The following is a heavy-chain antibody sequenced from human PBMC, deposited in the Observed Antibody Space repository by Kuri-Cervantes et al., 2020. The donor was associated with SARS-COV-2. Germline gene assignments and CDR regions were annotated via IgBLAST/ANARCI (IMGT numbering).Heavy chain of an antibody. Sequence: SCATLLKTTHTLTLTCTFSGLSLTTSGVGVGWIRQPPGKALGLLALIYWDDDNSYGPSLKSRLTITKVTSKTQVVLTMTNMDTVDTATYYCDHRHSDFGSGDFNYWGQGTLVTVSS. D-gene: IGHD3-3*01. CDR1: GLSLTTSGVG. J-gene: IGHJ4*02. V-gene: IGHV2-5*05. CDR2: IYWDDDN. CDR3: DHRHSDFGSGDFNY.